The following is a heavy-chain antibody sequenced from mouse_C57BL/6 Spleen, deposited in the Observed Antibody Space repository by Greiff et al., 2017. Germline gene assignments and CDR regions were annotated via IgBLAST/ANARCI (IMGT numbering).Heavy chain of an antibody. CDR1: GYAFSSSW. CDR2: LYPGDGDT. V-gene: IGHV1-82*01. D-gene: IGHD2-2*01. J-gene: IGHJ2*01. Sequence: QVQLQQSGPELVKPGASVKISCKASGYAFSSSWMNWVKQRPGKGLEWIGRLYPGDGDTNSNGKFKGKATLTADKSSSTAYMQLSSLTSEDSAVYFCARSNGYDDFDYWGQGTTLTVSS. CDR3: ARSNGYDDFDY.